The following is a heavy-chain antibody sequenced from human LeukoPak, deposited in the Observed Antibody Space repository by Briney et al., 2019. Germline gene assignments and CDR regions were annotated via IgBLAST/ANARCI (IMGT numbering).Heavy chain of an antibody. CDR3: ARDRPPGRGYYPVSPFDY. V-gene: IGHV1-18*01. CDR2: ISTYNDNT. D-gene: IGHD3-22*01. CDR1: GYTFTSYG. Sequence: APVKVSCKASGYTFTSYGISWVRQAPGQGLEWMGWISTYNDNTNYAQNLQDRVTMTTDTSTSTAYMELRSLRSDDTAVYYCARDRPPGRGYYPVSPFDYWGQGTLVIVSS. J-gene: IGHJ4*02.